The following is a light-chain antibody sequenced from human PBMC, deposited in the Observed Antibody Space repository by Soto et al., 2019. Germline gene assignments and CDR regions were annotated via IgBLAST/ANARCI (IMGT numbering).Light chain of an antibody. J-gene: IGLJ1*01. V-gene: IGLV2-23*01. CDR3: CSYAGSSFYV. CDR2: EGT. CDR1: SSDVGNYNL. Sequence: QSVLTQPASVSGSPGQSITISCTGTSSDVGNYNLVSWYQQHPGKAPKPMIYEGTKRPSGVSNRFSGSKSGNTASLTISGLQAEDEADYYCCSYAGSSFYVFGTGTKVTVL.